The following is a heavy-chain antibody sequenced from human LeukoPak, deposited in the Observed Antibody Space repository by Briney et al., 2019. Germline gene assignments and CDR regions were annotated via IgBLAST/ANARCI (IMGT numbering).Heavy chain of an antibody. CDR3: ARRQGCSSTSCPPDS. J-gene: IGHJ4*02. V-gene: IGHV5-51*01. Sequence: GESLKISCRGSGYSFTTYWIGWVRQMPGKGLEWMGIIYPGDSDTRYSPSFQGQVAMSADKSINTAYLQWSSLKASDTAMYYCARRQGCSSTSCPPDSWGQGTLVTVSS. CDR2: IYPGDSDT. D-gene: IGHD2-2*01. CDR1: GYSFTTYW.